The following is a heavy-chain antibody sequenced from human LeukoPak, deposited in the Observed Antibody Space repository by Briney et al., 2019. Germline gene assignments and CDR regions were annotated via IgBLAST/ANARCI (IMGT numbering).Heavy chain of an antibody. V-gene: IGHV3-48*03. D-gene: IGHD3-9*01. CDR3: AKEAPDFLTGYVDY. CDR1: GFTFSSYE. Sequence: GGSLRLSCAASGFTFSSYEMNWVRQAPGKGLEWVSYISSSGSTIYYADSVKGRFTISRDNAKNSLYLQMNSLRAEDTAVYYCAKEAPDFLTGYVDYWGQGTLVTVSS. J-gene: IGHJ4*02. CDR2: ISSSGSTI.